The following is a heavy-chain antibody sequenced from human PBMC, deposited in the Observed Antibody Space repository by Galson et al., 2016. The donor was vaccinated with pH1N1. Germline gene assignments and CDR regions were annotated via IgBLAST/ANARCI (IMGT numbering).Heavy chain of an antibody. D-gene: IGHD2-2*01. CDR3: VCRKGGTLDI. J-gene: IGHJ3*02. Sequence: SVKVSCKASGYTFTIYYMHWVRQAPGQGLEWMGIIDPGSGSTNYARKFQGRVTMTRDTSTSTVYMELTSLRSDDMATYYCVCRKGGTLDIWGQGTKVTVSS. CDR1: GYTFTIYY. CDR2: IDPGSGST. V-gene: IGHV1-46*01.